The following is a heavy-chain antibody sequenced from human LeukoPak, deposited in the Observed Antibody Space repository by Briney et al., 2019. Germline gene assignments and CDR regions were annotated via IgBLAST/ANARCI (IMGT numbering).Heavy chain of an antibody. V-gene: IGHV4-30-2*01. J-gene: IGHJ5*02. CDR2: IYHSGST. CDR1: GGSISSGGYS. Sequence: PSETLSLTCAVSGGSISSGGYSWRWIRQPPGKGLEWIGYIYHSGSTYYNPSLKSRVTISVDRSKNQFSLKLSSVTAADTAVYYCARGKGWFDPWGQGTLVTVSS. CDR3: ARGKGWFDP.